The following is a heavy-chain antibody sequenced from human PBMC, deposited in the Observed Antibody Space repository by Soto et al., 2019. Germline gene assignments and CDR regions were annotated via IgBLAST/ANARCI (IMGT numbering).Heavy chain of an antibody. Sequence: VLLLESGGGLVQPGGSLRLSCAASGFTFSSSAMSWVRQAPGKGLEWVSAISGSGGSTYYADSVKGRFTISRNNSTNTLYQQMYSLRAEDTAVYYCAKGTYYYGSESYYAFDYWGQGTRVTVSS. J-gene: IGHJ4*02. CDR3: AKGTYYYGSESYYAFDY. V-gene: IGHV3-23*01. D-gene: IGHD3-10*01. CDR2: ISGSGGST. CDR1: GFTFSSSA.